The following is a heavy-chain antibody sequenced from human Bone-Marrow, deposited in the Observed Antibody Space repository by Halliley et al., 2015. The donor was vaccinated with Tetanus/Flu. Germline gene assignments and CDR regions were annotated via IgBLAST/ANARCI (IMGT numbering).Heavy chain of an antibody. J-gene: IGHJ5*02. CDR3: ASERGNDDFSIWFDP. D-gene: IGHD4-4*01. V-gene: IGHV4-34*01. CDR2: INHSGST. CDR1: GGSFSGHY. Sequence: TLSLTCALYGGSFSGHYWIWLRQSPGKGLEWIGEINHSGSTKHNSSLKSRVAMSIDASKSQFSLKLRSVTAADTAVYYCASERGNDDFSIWFDPWGQGTLVTVSS.